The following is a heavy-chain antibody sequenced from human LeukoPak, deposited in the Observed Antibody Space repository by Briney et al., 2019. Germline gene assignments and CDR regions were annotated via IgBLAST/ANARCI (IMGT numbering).Heavy chain of an antibody. Sequence: PGGFLRLSCAASGFTFDDYAMHWVRQAPGKGLEWVSGISWNSGSIGYADSVKGRFTISRDNAKNSLYLQMNSLRAEDTALYHCASIDDAFDIWGQGTMVTVSS. V-gene: IGHV3-9*01. CDR3: ASIDDAFDI. D-gene: IGHD2-15*01. J-gene: IGHJ3*02. CDR1: GFTFDDYA. CDR2: ISWNSGSI.